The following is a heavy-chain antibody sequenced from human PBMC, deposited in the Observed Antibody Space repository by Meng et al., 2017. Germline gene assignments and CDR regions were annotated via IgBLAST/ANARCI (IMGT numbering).Heavy chain of an antibody. CDR2: TYYRSKWYN. CDR1: GDTVSSDSAA. V-gene: IGHV6-1*01. CDR3: ASGWSMFQT. J-gene: IGHJ4*02. Sequence: QVQLQQSGPGLMKPSQTLSLTCAISGDTVSSDSAAWNWIRQSPSRGLEWLGRTYYRSKWYNDFAVSVKSRIIINPDTSKNHFSPQLNSVTPEDTAVYYCASGWSMFQTWGQGTLVTVSS. D-gene: IGHD3-10*02.